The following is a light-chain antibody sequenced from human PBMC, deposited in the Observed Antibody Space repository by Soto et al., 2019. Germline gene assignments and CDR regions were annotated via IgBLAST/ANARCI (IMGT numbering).Light chain of an antibody. Sequence: EIVLTQSPGTLSLSPGERATLSCRASQSVSSSYLAWYQQKPGQAPRLLIYGASSRATGIPDRFSGSGSGTDFTLTISRLEPEDFAVYSCQQYGSSPSTCGQGTKVDI. CDR3: QQYGSSPST. CDR2: GAS. J-gene: IGKJ1*01. CDR1: QSVSSSY. V-gene: IGKV3-20*01.